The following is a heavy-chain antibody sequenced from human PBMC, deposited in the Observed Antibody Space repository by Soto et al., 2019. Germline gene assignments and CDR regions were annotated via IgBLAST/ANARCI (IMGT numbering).Heavy chain of an antibody. CDR1: GFTFSGYA. Sequence: EVQLLESGGGLVQPGGSLRLSCAASGFTFSGYAMNWVRQAPGNGLEWVSAISGSGAGTYYADSVKGRFTISRDNSKNTLYLQMNSLRAEDTAVYYCAKTGWGYNWDYWGQGTLVTVSS. J-gene: IGHJ4*02. V-gene: IGHV3-23*01. CDR3: AKTGWGYNWDY. D-gene: IGHD5-12*01. CDR2: ISGSGAGT.